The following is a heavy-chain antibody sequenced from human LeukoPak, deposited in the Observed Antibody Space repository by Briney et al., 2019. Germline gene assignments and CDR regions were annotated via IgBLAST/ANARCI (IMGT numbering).Heavy chain of an antibody. Sequence: QSGGSLRLSCAASGFTFSNHRMHWVPQAPGKGLECVAVISYDGSNKYYADSVKGRFAISRDNSKNTQYLQMNSLRAEDTAVYYCAKAYGYCTTTSCSHEEFDYWGQGTPVSVSS. CDR2: ISYDGSNK. V-gene: IGHV3-30*18. CDR3: AKAYGYCTTTSCSHEEFDY. CDR1: GFTFSNHR. D-gene: IGHD2-2*01. J-gene: IGHJ4*02.